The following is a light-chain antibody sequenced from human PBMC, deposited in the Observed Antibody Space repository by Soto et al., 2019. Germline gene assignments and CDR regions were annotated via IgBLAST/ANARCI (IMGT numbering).Light chain of an antibody. CDR3: LQYFTYPFI. CDR2: AAS. Sequence: AVRMTQSPSSFPASVGDSVTITCRATQFLSNHVAWFQQKTGKTPNLLIYAASNLQSGVPSRFSGSGSGSDFTLTISSLQSEDVATYYWLQYFTYPFIFGPGTKVDV. CDR1: QFLSNH. J-gene: IGKJ3*01. V-gene: IGKV1-8*01.